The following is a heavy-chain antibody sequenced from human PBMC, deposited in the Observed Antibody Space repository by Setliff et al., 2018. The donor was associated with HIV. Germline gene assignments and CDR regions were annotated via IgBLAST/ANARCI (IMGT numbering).Heavy chain of an antibody. V-gene: IGHV4-4*07. CDR3: ARQAPSGELYYFDY. D-gene: IGHD3-10*01. J-gene: IGHJ4*02. CDR1: GASFSGYF. CDR2: IYASGNT. Sequence: PSETLSLTCTLYGASFSGYFWSWIRQPAGKGLEWIGRIYASGNTNYNPSLKSRVTISVDTSKNQFSLKLNSVTAADTAVYYCARQAPSGELYYFDYWGQGTLVTVSS.